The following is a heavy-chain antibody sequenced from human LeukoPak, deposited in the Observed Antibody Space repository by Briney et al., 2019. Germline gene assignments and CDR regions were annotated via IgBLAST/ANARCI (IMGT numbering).Heavy chain of an antibody. V-gene: IGHV3-7*01. CDR3: ANSPTYCSSTSCYINY. Sequence: GGSLRLSCVASGFTFGKYWMSWVRQAPGKGLEWVANIKLDGSEKNYVDSVKGRFTISRDNSKNTLYLQMNSLRAEDTAVYYCANSPTYCSSTSCYINYWGQGTLVTVSS. CDR1: GFTFGKYW. D-gene: IGHD2-2*02. J-gene: IGHJ4*02. CDR2: IKLDGSEK.